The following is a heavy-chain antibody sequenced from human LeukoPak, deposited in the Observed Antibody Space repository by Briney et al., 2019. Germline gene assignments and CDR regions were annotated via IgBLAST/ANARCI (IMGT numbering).Heavy chain of an antibody. CDR3: AISICSGGSCYQYYFDY. D-gene: IGHD2-15*01. CDR2: IIPIFGTA. J-gene: IGHJ4*02. Sequence: ASVKVSSKASGGTFISYAISWVRQAPGHRLEWMGGIIPIFGTAKYAQKVQGRVTNTTDESTSTAYVELSSLRSEDTAVYYCAISICSGGSCYQYYFDYWGQGTLVTVSS. CDR1: GGTFISYA. V-gene: IGHV1-69*05.